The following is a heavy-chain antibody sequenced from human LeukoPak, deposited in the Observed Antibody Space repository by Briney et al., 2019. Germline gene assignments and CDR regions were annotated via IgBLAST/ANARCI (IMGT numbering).Heavy chain of an antibody. Sequence: GGSLRLSCAASGFTFSSYSMNWVRQAPGKGLEWVSYISSSGSTIYYADSVKGRFTISRDNAKNSLYLQMNSLRAEDTAVYYCARDPPRGGYSDYWGQGTLVTVSS. D-gene: IGHD5-24*01. CDR3: ARDPPRGGYSDY. CDR2: ISSSGSTI. V-gene: IGHV3-48*04. CDR1: GFTFSSYS. J-gene: IGHJ4*02.